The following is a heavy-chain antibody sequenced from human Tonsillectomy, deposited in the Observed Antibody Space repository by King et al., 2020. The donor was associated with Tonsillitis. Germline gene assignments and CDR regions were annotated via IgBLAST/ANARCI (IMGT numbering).Heavy chain of an antibody. CDR3: AKDWGAVGIYSSFDS. Sequence: GQLVQSGGGLVQPGGSLRLSCAASGFTLSTYGMNWVRQAPGKGLEWVSVISGGDSSTYYADSVKGRFTISRDNSKNMLYLQMNSLRVEDTAFYYCAKDWGAVGIYSSFDSGGQGTLVTVSS. V-gene: IGHV3-23*03. D-gene: IGHD1-26*01. CDR1: GFTLSTYG. CDR2: ISGGDSST. J-gene: IGHJ1*01.